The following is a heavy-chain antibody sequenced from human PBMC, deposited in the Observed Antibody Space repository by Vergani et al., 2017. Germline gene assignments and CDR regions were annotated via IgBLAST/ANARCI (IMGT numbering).Heavy chain of an antibody. J-gene: IGHJ6*03. D-gene: IGHD3-3*01. V-gene: IGHV4-61*02. CDR1: GGSISSGSYY. CDR2: IYTSGST. CDR3: ARETYYDFWSVGYYYYYMDV. Sequence: QVQLQESGPGLVKPSQTLSLTCTVSGGSISSGSYYWSWIRQPAGKGLEWIGRIYTSGSTNYNPSLKSRVTMSVDTSKNQFSLKLSSVTAADTAVYYCARETYYDFWSVGYYYYYMDVWGKGTTVTVSS.